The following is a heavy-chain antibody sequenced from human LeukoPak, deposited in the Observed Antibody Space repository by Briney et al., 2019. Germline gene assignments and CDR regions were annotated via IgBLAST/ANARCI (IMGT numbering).Heavy chain of an antibody. CDR2: IYYSGST. CDR3: ARAPSYGSGSYYFDY. J-gene: IGHJ4*02. CDR1: GGSFSGYY. Sequence: PSETLSLTCAVYGGSFSGYYWSWIRQPPGKGLEWIGYIYYSGSTYYNPSLKSRVTISVDTSKNQFSLKLSSVTAADTAVYYCARAPSYGSGSYYFDYWGQGTLVTVSS. D-gene: IGHD3-10*01. V-gene: IGHV4-34*09.